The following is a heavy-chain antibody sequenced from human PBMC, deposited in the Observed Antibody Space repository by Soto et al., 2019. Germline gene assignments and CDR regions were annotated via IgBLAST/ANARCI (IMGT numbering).Heavy chain of an antibody. CDR1: GGTFSSYA. D-gene: IGHD2-15*01. J-gene: IGHJ6*02. V-gene: IGHV1-69*13. CDR2: VIPIFGTA. CDR3: ARGRGAAKVYYYGMDV. Sequence: SVKVSCKASGGTFSSYAISWVRQAPGQGLEWMGGVIPIFGTANYAQKFQGRVTITADESTSTAYMELSSLRSEDTAVYYCARGRGAAKVYYYGMDVWGQGTTVTVSS.